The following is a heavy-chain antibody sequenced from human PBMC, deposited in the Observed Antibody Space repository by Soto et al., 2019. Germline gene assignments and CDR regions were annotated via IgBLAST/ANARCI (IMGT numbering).Heavy chain of an antibody. D-gene: IGHD2-2*03. CDR3: ARLGIVVVPAARESSYYMDV. V-gene: IGHV3-7*01. CDR1: GFTFSSYW. Sequence: GGSLRLSCAASGFTFSSYWMSWVRQAPGKGLEWVANIKQDGSERYYGDSVKGRFTISRDNAKNSLYLQMNSLRAEDTAVYYCARLGIVVVPAARESSYYMDVWGKGTTVTVSS. J-gene: IGHJ6*03. CDR2: IKQDGSER.